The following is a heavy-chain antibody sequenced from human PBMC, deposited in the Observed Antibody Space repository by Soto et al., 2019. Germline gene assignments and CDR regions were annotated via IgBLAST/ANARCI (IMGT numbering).Heavy chain of an antibody. CDR3: APSPPYGSTWAPDY. J-gene: IGHJ4*02. CDR2: IYWADDK. CDR1: VFSLSTSGVG. Sequence: QITLKESGPTLVKPTQTLTLTCTLSVFSLSTSGVGVGWIRQPPGKALEWLALIYWADDKRYSPSLKSRLTSTKATSKSQVVLTMTNMDPVDTATYYCAPSPPYGSTWAPDYWGQGTLVTVSA. V-gene: IGHV2-5*02. D-gene: IGHD6-13*01.